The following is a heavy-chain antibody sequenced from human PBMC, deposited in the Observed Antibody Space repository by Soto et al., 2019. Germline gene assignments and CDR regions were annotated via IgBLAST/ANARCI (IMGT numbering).Heavy chain of an antibody. CDR2: IYPGDSDT. Sequence: GESLKISCKGSGDTFTNDWIAWVRQMPGKGLEWMGIIYPGDSDTRYSPSFQGQVTISADKSISTAYLQWSSLKASDTAMYYCAKWSGQWLAKFDYWGQGTLVTVSS. D-gene: IGHD6-19*01. CDR3: AKWSGQWLAKFDY. V-gene: IGHV5-51*01. CDR1: GDTFTNDW. J-gene: IGHJ4*02.